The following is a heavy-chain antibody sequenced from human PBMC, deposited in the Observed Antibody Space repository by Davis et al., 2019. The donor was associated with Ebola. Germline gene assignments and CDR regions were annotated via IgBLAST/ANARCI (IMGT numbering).Heavy chain of an antibody. CDR3: ARDRMVRGIIIPPYYYYGMDI. CDR1: GGSFTSFV. Sequence: SVKVSCKASGGSFTSFVINWVRQAPGQGLEWMGGSNPVFGTPTYAQEFQGRVMITADESTSTAYMELSSLRSEDTAVYYCARDRMVRGIIIPPYYYYGMDIWGQGTTVAVSS. D-gene: IGHD3-10*01. V-gene: IGHV1-69*13. CDR2: SNPVFGTP. J-gene: IGHJ6*02.